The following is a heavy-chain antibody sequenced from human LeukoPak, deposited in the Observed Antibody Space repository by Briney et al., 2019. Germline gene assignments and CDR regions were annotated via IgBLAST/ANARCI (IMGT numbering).Heavy chain of an antibody. J-gene: IGHJ3*02. V-gene: IGHV7-4-1*02. CDR2: INIKTGNP. D-gene: IGHD4-17*01. Sequence: GASVKVSCKASGYTFTRYVLNWVRQAPGQGPEWMGWINIKTGNPTYAQGFTGRFVFSLDTSVSTAHLQISSLRSEDTAVYYCARALNGDYGTPRPFDIWGQGTMVTVSS. CDR1: GYTFTRYV. CDR3: ARALNGDYGTPRPFDI.